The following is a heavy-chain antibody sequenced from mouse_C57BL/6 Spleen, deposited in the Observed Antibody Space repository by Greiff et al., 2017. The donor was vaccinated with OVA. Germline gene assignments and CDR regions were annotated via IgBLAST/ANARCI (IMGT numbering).Heavy chain of an antibody. J-gene: IGHJ4*01. CDR3: TRRFYYDYGVDY. CDR1: GFSFSNSW. D-gene: IGHD2-4*01. Sequence: EVKLMESGGGLVQPGGSMKLSCVASGFSFSNSWMNWVRQSPETGLEWVAQIRLKSDNYATHYAESVKGMFTISRDDSKSRFYLQMTNLRAEDTGIYYCTRRFYYDYGVDYWGQGTSVTVSS. CDR2: IRLKSDNYAT. V-gene: IGHV6-3*01.